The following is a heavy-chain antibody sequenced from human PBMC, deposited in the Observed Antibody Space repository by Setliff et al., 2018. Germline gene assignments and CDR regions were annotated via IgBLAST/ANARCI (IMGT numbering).Heavy chain of an antibody. J-gene: IGHJ3*02. CDR1: GFSFSNYG. Sequence: VGSPSLSCVVSGFSFSNYGMTWVRQAPGKGLEWISYISTSSGTRYYADSVKGRFTISRDNANQSLYLQMNSLRVEDSGRYYCAKEKRHRSTWPHGGAFDIWGQGTMVTVSS. CDR3: AKEKRHRSTWPHGGAFDI. CDR2: ISTSSGTR. V-gene: IGHV3-48*01. D-gene: IGHD1-1*01.